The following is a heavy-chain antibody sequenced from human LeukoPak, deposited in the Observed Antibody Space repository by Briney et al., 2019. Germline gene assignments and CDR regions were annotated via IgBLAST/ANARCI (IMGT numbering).Heavy chain of an antibody. J-gene: IGHJ3*02. CDR2: INPNTGGT. CDR1: GYTFTAYY. Sequence: ASVKVSCKASGYTFTAYYMHWVRQAPGQGLEWMGWINPNTGGTNYAQKFQGRVTMTRDTSISTAYMELSSLISDDTAVYYCARESGFGEFYDAFDIWGQGTMVTVSS. V-gene: IGHV1-2*02. CDR3: ARESGFGEFYDAFDI. D-gene: IGHD3-10*01.